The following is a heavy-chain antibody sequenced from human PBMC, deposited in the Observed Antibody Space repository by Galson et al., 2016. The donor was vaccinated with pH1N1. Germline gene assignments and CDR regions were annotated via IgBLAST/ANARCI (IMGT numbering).Heavy chain of an antibody. CDR2: ISGTSLSR. CDR3: AKPADKRLHLYFFDS. J-gene: IGHJ4*02. D-gene: IGHD5-24*01. V-gene: IGHV3-23*01. Sequence: SLRLSCAASGFSFSNFVMSWVRQAPGKGLEWVSSISGTSLSRDYTDSVKGRFTTTRDNSRNTLFLQMDSLRAEDTAVYYCAKPADKRLHLYFFDSWGEGTLVTVSS. CDR1: GFSFSNFV.